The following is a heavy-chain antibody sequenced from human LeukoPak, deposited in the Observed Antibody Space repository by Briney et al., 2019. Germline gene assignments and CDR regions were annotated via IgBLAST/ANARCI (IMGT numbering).Heavy chain of an antibody. V-gene: IGHV3-7*03. CDR2: IKEDGSEK. D-gene: IGHD2-2*01. J-gene: IGHJ6*04. CDR1: GFIFSSYW. Sequence: GGSLRLSCAASGFIFSSYWMSWVRQAPGKGLEWEANIKEDGSEKYYVDSVKGRFTISRDNAKNSLYLQTNSLRAEDTAVYYRARRALRYCSSTSCPAQYYGVDVWGKGTTVTVSS. CDR3: ARRALRYCSSTSCPAQYYGVDV.